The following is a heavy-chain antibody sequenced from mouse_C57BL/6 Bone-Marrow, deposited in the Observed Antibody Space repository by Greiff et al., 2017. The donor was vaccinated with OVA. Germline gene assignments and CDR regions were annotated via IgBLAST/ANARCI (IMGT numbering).Heavy chain of an antibody. Sequence: DVHLVESGGDLVKPGGSLKLSCAASGFTFSSYGMSWVRQTPDKRLAWVATISSGGSYTYSPDSVKGRFTISRDNAKNTLYLQMSSLKAEDTAMYYCARRAAYWGQGTLVTVSA. V-gene: IGHV5-6*01. J-gene: IGHJ3*01. CDR2: ISSGGSYT. CDR3: ARRAAY. CDR1: GFTFSSYG.